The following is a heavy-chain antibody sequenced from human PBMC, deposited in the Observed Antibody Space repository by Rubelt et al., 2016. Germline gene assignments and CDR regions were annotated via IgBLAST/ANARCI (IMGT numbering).Heavy chain of an antibody. J-gene: IGHJ4*02. CDR2: INHSGRS. CDR3: AGYVPSVTTPLDS. CDR1: GGSFSGYY. V-gene: IGHV4-34*01. Sequence: QVQLQQWGAGLLKPSETLSLTCAVYGGSFSGYYWSWIRQPPGKGLEWIGEINHSGRSNYNPSLKSRVTILVDTSKDQFSLKLSSGTAADTGGYYCAGYVPSVTTPLDSWGQGTLVTVSS. D-gene: IGHD4-17*01.